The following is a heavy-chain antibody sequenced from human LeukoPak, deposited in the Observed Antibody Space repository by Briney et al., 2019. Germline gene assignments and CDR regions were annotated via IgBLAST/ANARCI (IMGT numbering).Heavy chain of an antibody. CDR3: ARGGDYYDSSGYPTGDFDY. CDR2: IYYSGST. D-gene: IGHD3-22*01. Sequence: NPSETLSLTCTVSGGSISSYYWSWIRQPPGKGLEWIGYIYYSGSTNYNPSLKSRVTIPVDRSKNQFSLKLSSVTAADTAVYYCARGGDYYDSSGYPTGDFDYWGQGTLVTVSS. CDR1: GGSISSYY. J-gene: IGHJ4*02. V-gene: IGHV4-59*12.